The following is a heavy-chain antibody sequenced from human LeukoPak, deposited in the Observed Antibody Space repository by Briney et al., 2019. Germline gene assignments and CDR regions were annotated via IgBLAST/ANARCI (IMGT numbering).Heavy chain of an antibody. CDR3: AKSLVLLWFGEFDY. Sequence: GGSLRLSCAASGFTFSSYAMSWVRQARGKGLEWVSAISGSGGSTYYADSVKGRFTISRDNSKNTLYLQMNSLRAEDTAVYYCAKSLVLLWFGEFDYWGQGTLVTVSS. D-gene: IGHD3-10*01. CDR2: ISGSGGST. CDR1: GFTFSSYA. J-gene: IGHJ4*02. V-gene: IGHV3-23*01.